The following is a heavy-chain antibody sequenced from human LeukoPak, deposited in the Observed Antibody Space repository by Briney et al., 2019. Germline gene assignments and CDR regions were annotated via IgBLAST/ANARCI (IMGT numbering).Heavy chain of an antibody. CDR3: AKDMGYGSYRRDGYNYPFDY. CDR2: ISGSGGST. V-gene: IGHV3-23*01. J-gene: IGHJ4*02. CDR1: GFTFSSYA. D-gene: IGHD5-24*01. Sequence: GGSLRLSCAASGFTFSSYAMSWVRQAPGKGLEWVSAISGSGGSTYYADSVKGRFTISRDNSKNTLYLQMNSLRAEDTAVYYCAKDMGYGSYRRDGYNYPFDYWGQGTLVTVSS.